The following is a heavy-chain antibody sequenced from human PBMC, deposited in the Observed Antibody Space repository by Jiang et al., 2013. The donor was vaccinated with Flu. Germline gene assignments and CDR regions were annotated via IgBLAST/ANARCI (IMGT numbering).Heavy chain of an antibody. CDR2: VFSSGNT. V-gene: IGHV4-39*07. D-gene: IGHD4-23*01. CDR1: GGSISTSVYH. CDR3: ARGFYGGPFDV. J-gene: IGHJ3*01. Sequence: SLTCTVSGGSISTSVYHWGWIRQPPGKGPEWIGSVFSSGNTNYNPSVQSRITISVDTSNNQFSLTLGSVTAADTAVYYCARGFYGGPFDVWGQGTMVTVS.